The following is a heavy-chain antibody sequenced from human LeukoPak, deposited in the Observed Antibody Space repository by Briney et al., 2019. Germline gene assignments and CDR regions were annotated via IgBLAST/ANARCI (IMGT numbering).Heavy chain of an antibody. CDR2: IIPMFGAA. CDR1: GGTFSKFG. CDR3: ATEGPNYYMDV. J-gene: IGHJ6*03. Sequence: ASVNVSCKASGGTFSKFGISWVRQAPGEGLEWMGGIIPMFGAANYAQKFQGRVTITTDESTTTAHMELISLTSDDTAVYFCATEGPNYYMDVWGKGTTVTVSS. V-gene: IGHV1-69*05.